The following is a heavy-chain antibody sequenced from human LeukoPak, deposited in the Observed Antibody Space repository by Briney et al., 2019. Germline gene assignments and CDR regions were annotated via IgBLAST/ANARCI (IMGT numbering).Heavy chain of an antibody. V-gene: IGHV4-59*12. CDR2: IYHSGST. CDR3: ARVNHAFDI. CDR1: GGSISSYY. D-gene: IGHD1-14*01. Sequence: PSETLSLTCTVSGGSISSYYWSWIRQPPGKGLEWIGYIYHSGSTYYNPSLKSRVTISVDRSKNQFSLKLSSVTAADAAVYYCARVNHAFDIWGQGTMVTVSS. J-gene: IGHJ3*02.